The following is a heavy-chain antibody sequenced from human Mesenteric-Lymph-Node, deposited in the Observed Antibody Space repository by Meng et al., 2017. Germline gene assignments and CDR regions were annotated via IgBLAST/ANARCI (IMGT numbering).Heavy chain of an antibody. J-gene: IGHJ4*02. CDR1: GFTFSSYA. Sequence: GESLKISCAASGFTFSSYAMSWVRQAPGKGLEWVSAISGSGGSTYYADSVKGRFTISRDNSKNTLYLQMNSQRAEDKAVYYCAKVNDYDYSSGLYDYWGQGTLVTVSS. V-gene: IGHV3-23*01. D-gene: IGHD3-22*01. CDR3: AKVNDYDYSSGLYDY. CDR2: ISGSGGST.